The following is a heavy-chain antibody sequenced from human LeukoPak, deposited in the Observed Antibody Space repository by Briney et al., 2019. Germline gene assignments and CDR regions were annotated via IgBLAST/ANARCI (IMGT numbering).Heavy chain of an antibody. Sequence: GRSLRLSWAASGFTFSSYSMNWVRQAPGKGLEWVSSISSSSSYIYYADSVKGRSTTSRDNAKNSLYLQTNSLRAEDTAVYYCARGRNWFDPWGQGTLVTVSS. CDR1: GFTFSSYS. CDR2: ISSSSSYI. V-gene: IGHV3-21*01. J-gene: IGHJ5*01. CDR3: ARGRNWFDP.